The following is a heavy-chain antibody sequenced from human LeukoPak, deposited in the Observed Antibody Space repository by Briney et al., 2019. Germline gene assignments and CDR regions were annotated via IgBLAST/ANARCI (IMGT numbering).Heavy chain of an antibody. D-gene: IGHD4-17*01. Sequence: PGGSLRLSCAASGFTFSSYSMNWVRQAPGKGLEWVSSISSSSSYIYYADSVKGRFTISRDNAKNSLYLQMNSLRAEDTAVYYCASGAYGDYVRYFDYWGQGTLVTVSS. CDR3: ASGAYGDYVRYFDY. CDR1: GFTFSSYS. CDR2: ISSSSSYI. J-gene: IGHJ4*02. V-gene: IGHV3-21*01.